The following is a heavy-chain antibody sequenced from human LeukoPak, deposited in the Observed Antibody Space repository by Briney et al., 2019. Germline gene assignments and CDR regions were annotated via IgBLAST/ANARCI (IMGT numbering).Heavy chain of an antibody. D-gene: IGHD2/OR15-2a*01. Sequence: GGSLRLSCAAPGFTFSNYAINWVRQPPGKGLEWVSIISGNGDTTYYADSVKGRFTISRDNSRNTLYLQMSSLRVEDTAVYYCAKIPQVGTTSVPNFDSWGQGTLVTVSS. CDR1: GFTFSNYA. J-gene: IGHJ4*02. V-gene: IGHV3-23*01. CDR2: ISGNGDTT. CDR3: AKIPQVGTTSVPNFDS.